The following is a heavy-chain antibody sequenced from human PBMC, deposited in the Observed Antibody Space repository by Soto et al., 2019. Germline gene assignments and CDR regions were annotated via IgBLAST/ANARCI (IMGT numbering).Heavy chain of an antibody. CDR2: INYSGGT. CDR1: GGTFSSYY. Sequence: SETLSLTCAVYGGTFSSYYWNWIRQSPGKGLEWIGDINYSGGTNYNPSLKSRVTISVDTSKNQFSLQLDSVTAADTAVYYCAKSYSGPFDPWGQGTMVRGVITSYYYYYMDVWGKGTTVTVSS. V-gene: IGHV4-34*08. D-gene: IGHD3-10*01. J-gene: IGHJ6*03. CDR3: AKSYSGPFDPWGQGTMVRGVITSYYYYYMDV.